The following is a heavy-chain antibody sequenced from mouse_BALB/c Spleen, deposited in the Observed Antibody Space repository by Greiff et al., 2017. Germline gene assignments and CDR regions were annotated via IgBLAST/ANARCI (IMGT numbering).Heavy chain of an antibody. CDR2: ISSGGGST. Sequence: VQLKESGGGLVKPGGSLKLSCAASGFAFSSYDMSWVRQTPEKRLEWVAYISSGGGSTYYPDTVKGRFTISRDNAKNTLYLQMSSLKSEDTAMYYCARQDYYGSSFAYWGQGTLVTVSA. CDR1: GFAFSSYD. CDR3: ARQDYYGSSFAY. V-gene: IGHV5-12-1*01. D-gene: IGHD1-1*01. J-gene: IGHJ3*01.